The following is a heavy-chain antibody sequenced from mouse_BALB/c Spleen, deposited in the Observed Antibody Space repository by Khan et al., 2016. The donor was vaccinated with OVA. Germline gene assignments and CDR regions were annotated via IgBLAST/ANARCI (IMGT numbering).Heavy chain of an antibody. CDR3: ARLAYYYNSEGFAY. J-gene: IGHJ3*01. D-gene: IGHD1-1*02. Sequence: EVELVESGGDLVKTGGSLKLSCAASGFTFSTYGMSWVRQTPDKRLEWVATISSGGHYTYYIDSVKGRFTISRDNAKNILDLQMTSLRSEGTAMYYCARLAYYYNSEGFAYWGRGTLVTVSA. CDR2: ISSGGHYT. V-gene: IGHV5-6*01. CDR1: GFTFSTYG.